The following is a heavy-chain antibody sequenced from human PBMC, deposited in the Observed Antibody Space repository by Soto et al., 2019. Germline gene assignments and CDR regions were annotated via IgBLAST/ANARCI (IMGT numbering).Heavy chain of an antibody. V-gene: IGHV4-34*01. CDR3: AGGLGSGSYPHFDY. CDR1: GGSFSGYY. J-gene: IGHJ4*02. CDR2: INHSGST. D-gene: IGHD3-10*01. Sequence: SETLSLTCAVYGGSFSGYYWSWIRQPPGKGLEWIGEINHSGSTNYNPSLKSRVTISVDTSKNECSLKLSSVTAADTAVYYWAGGLGSGSYPHFDYWGQGTLVTVSS.